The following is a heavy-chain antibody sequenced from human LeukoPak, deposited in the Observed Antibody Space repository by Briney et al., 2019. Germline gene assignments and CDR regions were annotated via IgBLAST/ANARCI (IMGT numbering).Heavy chain of an antibody. J-gene: IGHJ4*02. CDR2: ISYDGSNK. V-gene: IGHV3-30*18. CDR3: AKDRPGLPDY. D-gene: IGHD2-2*01. CDR1: GFTFSSYS. Sequence: PGRSLRLSCAASGFTFSSYSMHWVRQAPGKGLEWVAVISYDGSNKYYADSVKGRFTISRDNSKNTLYLQMNGLRAEDTAVYYCAKDRPGLPDYWGQGTLVTVSS.